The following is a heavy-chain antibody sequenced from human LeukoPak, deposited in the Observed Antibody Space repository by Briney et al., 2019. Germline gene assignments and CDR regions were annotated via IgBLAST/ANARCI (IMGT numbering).Heavy chain of an antibody. CDR2: NNPNSGDT. D-gene: IGHD3-16*01. Sequence: ASVKVSCKASKYTFTKFYMHWVRQAPGQGLEWMGWNNPNSGDTNYAQKFQGRVTMTRDTSISTAYMEVSRLTSDDTAIYYCATGYGNYVSRFDSWGQGTLVTVSS. J-gene: IGHJ4*02. CDR3: ATGYGNYVSRFDS. V-gene: IGHV1-2*02. CDR1: KYTFTKFY.